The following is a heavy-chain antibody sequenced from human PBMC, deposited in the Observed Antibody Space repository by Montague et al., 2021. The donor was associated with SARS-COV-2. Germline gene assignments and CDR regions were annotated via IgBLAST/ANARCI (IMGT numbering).Heavy chain of an antibody. V-gene: IGHV1-8*01. CDR3: AIPYGGPRNAFDI. Sequence: SVKVSCKASGDTFNSNDINWLRQATGQGLEWMGWMNPNSGNTGHVQKFQGRVTMTRDTSISTVYMELRSLRSEDTAVHYCAIPYGGPRNAFDIWGQGTMVTVSS. J-gene: IGHJ3*02. D-gene: IGHD4-23*01. CDR2: MNPNSGNT. CDR1: GDTFNSND.